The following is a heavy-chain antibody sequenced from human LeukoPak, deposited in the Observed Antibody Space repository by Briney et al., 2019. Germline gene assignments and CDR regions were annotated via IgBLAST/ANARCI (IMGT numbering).Heavy chain of an antibody. Sequence: SVKVSCKASGGTFSSYAISWVRQAPGQGLEWMGGIIPIFGTANYAQKFQGRATITADESTSTAYMELSSLRSEDTAVYYCAREVREMATIYFDYWGQGTLVTVSS. CDR2: IIPIFGTA. J-gene: IGHJ4*02. D-gene: IGHD5-24*01. V-gene: IGHV1-69*13. CDR3: AREVREMATIYFDY. CDR1: GGTFSSYA.